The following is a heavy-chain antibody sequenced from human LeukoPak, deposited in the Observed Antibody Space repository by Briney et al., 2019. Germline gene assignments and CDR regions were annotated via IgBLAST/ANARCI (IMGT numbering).Heavy chain of an antibody. Sequence: PSETQSLTCTVSGGSLSSSSYYWGWIRQPPGKGLEWIGSIYYSGSTYYNPSLKSRVTISVDTSKNQFSLKLISVTAADTAVYYRASRKLGNDYWGQGTLVTVSS. V-gene: IGHV4-39*07. D-gene: IGHD7-27*01. J-gene: IGHJ4*02. CDR3: ASRKLGNDY. CDR2: IYYSGST. CDR1: GGSLSSSSYY.